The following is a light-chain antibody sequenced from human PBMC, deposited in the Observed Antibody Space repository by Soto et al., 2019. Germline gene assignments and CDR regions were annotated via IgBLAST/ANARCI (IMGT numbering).Light chain of an antibody. CDR3: QQGKTFPFT. J-gene: IGKJ3*01. CDR1: HGVSGW. CDR2: TLS. V-gene: IGKV1-12*01. Sequence: IQMTQSPSSVSASVGDTVTLSCQTSHGVSGWLAWYQPKPGKAPTLLIYTLSNLQIGVPSRFSGSGSGTDFSLTITTLLPEDFATYFCQQGKTFPFTFGPGTKVEVK.